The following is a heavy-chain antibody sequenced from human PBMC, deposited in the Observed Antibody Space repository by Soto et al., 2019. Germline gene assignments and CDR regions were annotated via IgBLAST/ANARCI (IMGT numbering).Heavy chain of an antibody. V-gene: IGHV4-34*01. CDR3: ARDIMITFGGGPIYGMDV. J-gene: IGHJ6*02. CDR2: INHSGST. Sequence: SETLSLTCAVYGGSFSGYYWSWIRQPPGKXLEWIGEINHSGSTNYNPSLKSRVTISVDTSKNQFSLKLSSVTAADTAVYYCARDIMITFGGGPIYGMDVWGQGTTVTVSS. CDR1: GGSFSGYY. D-gene: IGHD3-16*01.